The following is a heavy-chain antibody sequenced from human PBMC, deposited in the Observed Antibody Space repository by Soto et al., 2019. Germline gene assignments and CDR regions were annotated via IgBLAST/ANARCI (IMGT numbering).Heavy chain of an antibody. D-gene: IGHD2-2*01. Sequence: QAQLVQSGPEVQKPGASMKVSCKASAFNLRSYSIHWVRQAPGQRLEWLGQINGDSGKPRYSHRFEGRVPFKRDTDASTATLELHSLRPEDTAVYYCGRGAGTSKIYAMGMDVWGQGTAVSVSS. CDR1: AFNLRSYS. CDR2: INGDSGKP. CDR3: GRGAGTSKIYAMGMDV. J-gene: IGHJ6*02. V-gene: IGHV1-3*01.